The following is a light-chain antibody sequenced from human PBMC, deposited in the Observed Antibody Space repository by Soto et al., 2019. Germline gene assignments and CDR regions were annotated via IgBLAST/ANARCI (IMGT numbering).Light chain of an antibody. J-gene: IGLJ3*02. CDR3: SSYTRDNTLL. Sequence: QSALTQPASVSGSPGQSITVSCTGTSSDVGGYDYVSWYQQHPGKAPKLMIYGVSNRPSGVSIRFSGSKSGNTASLTISGLQTEDEAYYYCSSYTRDNTLLFGGGTKLTVL. CDR2: GVS. CDR1: SSDVGGYDY. V-gene: IGLV2-14*01.